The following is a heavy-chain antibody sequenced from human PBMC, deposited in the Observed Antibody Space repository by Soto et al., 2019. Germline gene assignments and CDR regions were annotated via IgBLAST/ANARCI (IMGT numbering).Heavy chain of an antibody. D-gene: IGHD3-3*01. Sequence: RRLSCAASGFTFSSYAMSWVRQAPGKGLEWVSAISGSGGSTYYADSVKGRFTISRDNSKNTLYLQMNSLRAEDTAVYYCAGNYDFWSGYFQRYYYYYYGMDVWGQGTTVTVSS. V-gene: IGHV3-23*01. CDR1: GFTFSSYA. CDR2: ISGSGGST. CDR3: AGNYDFWSGYFQRYYYYYYGMDV. J-gene: IGHJ6*02.